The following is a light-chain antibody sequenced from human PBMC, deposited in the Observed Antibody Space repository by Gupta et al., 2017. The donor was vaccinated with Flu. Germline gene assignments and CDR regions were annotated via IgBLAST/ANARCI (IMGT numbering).Light chain of an antibody. CDR2: AAS. CDR1: QSISSY. CDR3: HRSYTTPLT. Sequence: DIQMTQSPSSLSASVGDRVTITCRASQSISSYVNWYQQKPGKAPKLLIYAASSLQSGVPSRFSGSGSGTDFTLTISRLQPEDFATYYCHRSYTTPLTFGGGTKVEIK. J-gene: IGKJ4*01. V-gene: IGKV1-39*01.